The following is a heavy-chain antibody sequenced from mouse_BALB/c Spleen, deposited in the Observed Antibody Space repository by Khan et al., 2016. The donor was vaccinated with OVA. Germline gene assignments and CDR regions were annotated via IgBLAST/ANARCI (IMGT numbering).Heavy chain of an antibody. CDR2: ISTYYGHA. CDR1: GYTFTDFT. CDR3: TRGGGGNMFAY. Sequence: VQLQQSGAELVRPGVSVKISCKGSGYTFTDFTMHWVKQSHAMSLEWIGVISTYYGHATYNQKFKDKATMTVDKSSSTAYMELARLTSEDSAIYYGTRGGGGNMFAYWGQGTLVTVSA. V-gene: IGHV1S137*01. J-gene: IGHJ3*01.